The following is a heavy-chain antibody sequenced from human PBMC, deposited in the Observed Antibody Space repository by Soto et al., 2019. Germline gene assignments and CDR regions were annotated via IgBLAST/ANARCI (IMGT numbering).Heavy chain of an antibody. CDR3: ASSYDSSGPLDY. CDR1: GGTFSSYA. V-gene: IGHV1-69*13. J-gene: IGHJ4*02. D-gene: IGHD3-22*01. Sequence: SVKVSCKASGGTFSSYAISWVRQAPGQGLEWMGGIIPIFGTANYAQKFQGRVTITADESTSTAYMELSSLRSEDTAVYYCASSYDSSGPLDYWGQGTLVTVSS. CDR2: IIPIFGTA.